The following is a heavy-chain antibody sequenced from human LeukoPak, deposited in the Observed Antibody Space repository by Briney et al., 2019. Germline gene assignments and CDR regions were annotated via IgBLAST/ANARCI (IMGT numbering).Heavy chain of an antibody. V-gene: IGHV3-23*01. CDR1: GITLSYYG. CDR2: ISDSVGRT. Sequence: GGSLCLSCAVSGITLSYYGMSCVRQAPGKGLGWVAGISDSVGRTNYADSVKGRFTISRDNPKNTLYLQMNSLRAEDTAVYFCAKRGVVIRVILVGFHKEAYYFDSWGQGALVTVSS. D-gene: IGHD3-22*01. J-gene: IGHJ4*02. CDR3: AKRGVVIRVILVGFHKEAYYFDS.